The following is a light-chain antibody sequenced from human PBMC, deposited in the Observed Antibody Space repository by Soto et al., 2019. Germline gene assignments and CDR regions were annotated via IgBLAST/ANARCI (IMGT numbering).Light chain of an antibody. CDR3: QQYGGSPIT. V-gene: IGKV3-20*01. CDR2: GAS. CDR1: QSVTSTY. J-gene: IGKJ5*01. Sequence: DIVLTQSPGTLSLSPGERATLSCRASQSVTSTYLAWYQQKPGQAPRLLIYGASSRATGIPDRFSGHGSGTDFTLTISRLEPEDFAVYYCQQYGGSPITFGQGTRLEIK.